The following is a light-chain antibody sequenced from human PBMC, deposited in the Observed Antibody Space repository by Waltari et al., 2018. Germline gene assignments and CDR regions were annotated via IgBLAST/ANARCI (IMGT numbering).Light chain of an antibody. Sequence: SYVVTQSPSVSVAPGETARITCGGDNNGSKSVHWYQQRPGQAPVLVISYDSDRPSGIPERFSGSNSGNTATLTISWVEAEDEADYYCLVWHSTSDHHGVFGGGTKLTVL. V-gene: IGLV3-21*04. J-gene: IGLJ2*01. CDR3: LVWHSTSDHHGV. CDR1: NNGSKS. CDR2: YDS.